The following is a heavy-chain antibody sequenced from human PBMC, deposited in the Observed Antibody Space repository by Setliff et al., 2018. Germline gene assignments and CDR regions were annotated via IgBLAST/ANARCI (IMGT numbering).Heavy chain of an antibody. V-gene: IGHV3-48*04. Sequence: GGSLRLSCAASGFTFSSYSMNWVRQAPGKGLEWVSYISGSSTIYYADSVKGRFTISRDNAKNSLYLQMNSLRAEDTAVYYCARGSGYLTSFYYYYYGMDVWGQGTTVTVSS. D-gene: IGHD5-12*01. CDR2: ISGSSTI. CDR1: GFTFSSYS. J-gene: IGHJ6*02. CDR3: ARGSGYLTSFYYYYYGMDV.